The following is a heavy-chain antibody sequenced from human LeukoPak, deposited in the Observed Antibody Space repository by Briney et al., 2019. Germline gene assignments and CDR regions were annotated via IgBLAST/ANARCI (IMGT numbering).Heavy chain of an antibody. CDR2: INPNSGGT. V-gene: IGHV1-2*02. Sequence: GASVKVSCKASGYTFTGYYMYWVRQAPGQGLEWMGWINPNSGGTNYAQKFQGRVTMTRDTSISTAYMELIRLRSDDTAVYYCARGVFPPNVLRYFDWLLDPSYNWLDPWGQGTLVTVSS. CDR1: GYTFTGYY. CDR3: ARGVFPPNVLRYFDWLLDPSYNWLDP. J-gene: IGHJ5*02. D-gene: IGHD3-9*01.